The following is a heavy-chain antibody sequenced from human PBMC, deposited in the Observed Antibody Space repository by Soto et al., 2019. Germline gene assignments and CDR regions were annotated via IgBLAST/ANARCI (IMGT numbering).Heavy chain of an antibody. D-gene: IGHD3-22*01. Sequence: ASVKVSCKASGYTFTSYGISWVRQAPGQGLEWVGWISAHNGDTRYAQNLQGRITMTTDTFTNTAYMELTSLTSDDTAVFYCARDWSRYYDSSGLMWFYWGQGTLVTVSS. CDR2: ISAHNGDT. CDR1: GYTFTSYG. J-gene: IGHJ4*02. V-gene: IGHV1-18*01. CDR3: ARDWSRYYDSSGLMWFY.